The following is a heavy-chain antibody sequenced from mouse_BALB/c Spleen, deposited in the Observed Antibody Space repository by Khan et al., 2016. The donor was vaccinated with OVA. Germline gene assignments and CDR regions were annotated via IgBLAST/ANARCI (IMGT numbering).Heavy chain of an antibody. Sequence: QVQLKQSGPGLVAPSQSLSLTCTISGFSLTNYGVHWVRQPPGKGLEWLVVIWSDGSTTYNSPLRSRLTISKDNSKSQVFLKMNSLQTDDTAMYFCARQPYYHYNIMDYWGQGTSVTVSS. D-gene: IGHD2-10*01. CDR2: IWSDGST. CDR1: GFSLTNYG. V-gene: IGHV2-6-1*01. J-gene: IGHJ4*01. CDR3: ARQPYYHYNIMDY.